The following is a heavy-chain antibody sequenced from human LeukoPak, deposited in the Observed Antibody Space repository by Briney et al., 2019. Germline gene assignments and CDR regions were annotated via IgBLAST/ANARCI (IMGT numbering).Heavy chain of an antibody. CDR3: ARVGYTTVTTTPFDY. CDR1: GFTFSSYS. D-gene: IGHD4-17*01. J-gene: IGHJ4*02. CDR2: IDSDTPTI. V-gene: IGHV3-48*01. Sequence: GGSLRLSCAASGFTFSSYSMNWVRQAPGKGLEWLSYIDSDTPTIYYADSVKGRFTISRDNAKNSLYLQMNSLRAEDTAVYYCARVGYTTVTTTPFDYWGQGTLVTVSS.